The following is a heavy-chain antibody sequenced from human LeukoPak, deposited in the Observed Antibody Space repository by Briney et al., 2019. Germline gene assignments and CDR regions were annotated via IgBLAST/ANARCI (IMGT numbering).Heavy chain of an antibody. V-gene: IGHV3-21*01. D-gene: IGHD6-13*01. CDR1: GFTFSSYS. Sequence: PGGSLRLSCAASGFTFSSYSMNWVRQAPGKGLEWVSSISSSSSYIYYADSVKGRFTISRDNAKNSLYLQMNSLRAEDTAVYNCARGIAAAGTTFDYWGQGTLVTVSS. CDR3: ARGIAAAGTTFDY. J-gene: IGHJ4*02. CDR2: ISSSSSYI.